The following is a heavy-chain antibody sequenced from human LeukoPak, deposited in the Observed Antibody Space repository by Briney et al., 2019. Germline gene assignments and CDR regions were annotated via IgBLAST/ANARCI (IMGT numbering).Heavy chain of an antibody. CDR1: GFTFSSYG. J-gene: IGHJ5*02. D-gene: IGHD2-2*01. V-gene: IGHV3-33*06. CDR3: AKSVVPAAIHGGGNWFDP. CDR2: IWYDGRNK. Sequence: HSGRSLRLSCAASGFTFSSYGMHWVRRAPGKGLEWVAVIWYDGRNKYYADSVKGRFTTSRDNSKNTLYLQMNSLRAEDTAVYYCAKSVVPAAIHGGGNWFDPWGQGTLVTVSS.